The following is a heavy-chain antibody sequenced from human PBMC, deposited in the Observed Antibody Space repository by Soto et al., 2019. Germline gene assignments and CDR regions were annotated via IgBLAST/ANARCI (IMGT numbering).Heavy chain of an antibody. CDR3: AREWKDDQLWYPYYYGSGTSDAFDI. V-gene: IGHV3-33*01. J-gene: IGHJ3*02. D-gene: IGHD3-10*01. CDR1: GFTFSSYG. Sequence: PGGSLRLSCAASGFTFSSYGMHWVRQAPGKGLERVAVIWYDGSNKYYADSVKGRFTISRDNSKNTLYLQMNSLRAEDTAVYYCAREWKDDQLWYPYYYGSGTSDAFDIWGQGTMVTVSS. CDR2: IWYDGSNK.